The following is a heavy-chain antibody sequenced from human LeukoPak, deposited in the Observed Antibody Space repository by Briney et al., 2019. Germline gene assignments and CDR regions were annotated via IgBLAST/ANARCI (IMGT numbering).Heavy chain of an antibody. D-gene: IGHD3-16*02. CDR1: GGSISSYY. CDR2: IYYSGST. J-gene: IGHJ5*02. Sequence: KPSETLSLTCTVSGGSISSYYWSWIRQPPGKGLEWIGYIYYSGSTNYNPSLKSRVTISVDTSKNQFSLKLSSVTAADTAVYYCARDYPSYYDYVWGSYRYYWFDPWGQGTLVTVSS. V-gene: IGHV4-59*01. CDR3: ARDYPSYYDYVWGSYRYYWFDP.